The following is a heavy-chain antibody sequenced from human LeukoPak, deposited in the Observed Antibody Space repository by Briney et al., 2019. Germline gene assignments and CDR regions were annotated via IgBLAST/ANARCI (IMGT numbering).Heavy chain of an antibody. D-gene: IGHD3-10*01. CDR3: AVITMVRGVITHFDY. J-gene: IGHJ4*02. CDR1: GYTFTSYD. CDR2: MNPNSGNT. Sequence: ATVKVSRKASGYTFTSYDINWVRHATGQGLERMRWMNPNSGNTGDAQKFQGRVTMTRNTSISTAYMELSSLRSEDTAVYYCAVITMVRGVITHFDYWGQGTLVTVSS. V-gene: IGHV1-8*01.